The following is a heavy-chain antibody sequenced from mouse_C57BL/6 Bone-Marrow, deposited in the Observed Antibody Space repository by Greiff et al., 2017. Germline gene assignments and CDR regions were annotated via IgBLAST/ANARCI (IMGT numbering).Heavy chain of an antibody. CDR1: GYTFTSYG. V-gene: IGHV1-81*01. CDR3: ASLYGSSPFDY. J-gene: IGHJ2*01. CDR2: IYPRSGNT. Sequence: VQLQQSGAELARPGASVKLSCKASGYTFTSYGISWVKQRTGQGLEWIGEIYPRSGNTYYNEKFKGKATLTVAKSSSTAYMELRSLTSEDSAVYFCASLYGSSPFDYWGQGTTLTVSS. D-gene: IGHD1-1*01.